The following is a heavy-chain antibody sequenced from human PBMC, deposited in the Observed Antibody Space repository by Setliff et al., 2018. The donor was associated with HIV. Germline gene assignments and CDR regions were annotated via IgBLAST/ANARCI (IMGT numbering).Heavy chain of an antibody. CDR3: ARHHSSAPLRRWDNYYYMDV. D-gene: IGHD6-19*01. Sequence: SETLSLTCSVSGASITSLGYYWGWVRQPPGRGLEWIGNVYHAGLIYYNPSLKSRAAISVDTSRNQFSLKLTSVTAADTAVYYCARHHSSAPLRRWDNYYYMDVWGKGTTVTVSS. CDR2: VYHAGLI. V-gene: IGHV4-39*01. CDR1: GASITSLGYY. J-gene: IGHJ6*03.